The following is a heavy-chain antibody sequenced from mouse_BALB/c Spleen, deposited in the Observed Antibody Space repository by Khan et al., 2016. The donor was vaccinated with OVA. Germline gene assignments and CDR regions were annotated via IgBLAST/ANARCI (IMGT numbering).Heavy chain of an antibody. CDR2: ISYSGGT. Sequence: EVQLQESGPGLVKPSQSLSLTCTVTGYSITSGYAWNWIRQFPENKLEWMGYISYSGGTSYNPSLKSRISITLDTSKNQFFLQLNSVTTEDTATYYCARGNYYGYYFDYWGQGTTLTVSS. V-gene: IGHV3-2*02. CDR1: GYSITSGYA. D-gene: IGHD1-1*01. J-gene: IGHJ2*01. CDR3: ARGNYYGYYFDY.